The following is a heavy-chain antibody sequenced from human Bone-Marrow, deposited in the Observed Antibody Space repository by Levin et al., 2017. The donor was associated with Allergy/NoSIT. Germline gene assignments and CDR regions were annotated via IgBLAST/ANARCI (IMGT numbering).Heavy chain of an antibody. CDR3: ARQARNWGVFDF. V-gene: IGHV4-39*01. J-gene: IGHJ4*02. Sequence: GSLRLSCTVSGGSISTSSYSWGWIRQPPGTGLEWIGTIGSIYYGGNSYYNPSLKSRVTISVDTSKTQFSLNLNSVTAGDTAVYYCARQARNWGVFDFWGQGTLVTVSS. D-gene: IGHD7-27*01. CDR2: IYYGGNS. CDR1: GGSISTSSYS.